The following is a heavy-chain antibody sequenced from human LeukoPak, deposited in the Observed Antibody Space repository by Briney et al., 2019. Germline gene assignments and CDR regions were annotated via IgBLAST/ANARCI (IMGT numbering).Heavy chain of an antibody. D-gene: IGHD3-10*01. J-gene: IGHJ5*02. V-gene: IGHV1-69*13. CDR1: GGTFSSYA. Sequence: ASVKVSCKASGGTFSSYAISWVRQAPGQGLEWMGGIIPIFGTVNYAQKFQGRVTITADESTSTAYMELSSLRSEDTAVYYCASGRSNWFDPWGQGTLVTVSS. CDR2: IIPIFGTV. CDR3: ASGRSNWFDP.